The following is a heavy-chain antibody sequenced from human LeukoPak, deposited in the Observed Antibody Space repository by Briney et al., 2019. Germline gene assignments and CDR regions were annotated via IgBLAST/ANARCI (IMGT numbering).Heavy chain of an antibody. V-gene: IGHV1-2*02. CDR3: AKGRVVAGSKSLTYHWFDP. CDR1: GYTFIGNY. CDR2: INPNSGGT. J-gene: IGHJ5*02. D-gene: IGHD6-19*01. Sequence: ASVKVSCTASGYTFIGNYIHWVRQAPGQGLEWMGWINPNSGGTKYAQKFQGRVTMTRDTSITTAYMGLSRLRSDDTAVYYCAKGRVVAGSKSLTYHWFDPWGQGTLVTVSS.